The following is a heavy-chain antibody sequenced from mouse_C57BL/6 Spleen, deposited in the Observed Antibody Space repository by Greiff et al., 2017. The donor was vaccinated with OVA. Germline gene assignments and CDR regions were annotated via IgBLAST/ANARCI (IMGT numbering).Heavy chain of an antibody. V-gene: IGHV5-9-1*02. CDR2: ISSGGDYI. CDR3: TRVVATYWYFDV. D-gene: IGHD1-1*01. Sequence: EVHLVESGEGLVKPGGSLKLSCAASGFTFSSYAMSWVRQTPEKRLEWVAYISSGGDYIYYADTVKGRFTISRDNARNTLYLQMSSLKSEDTAMYYCTRVVATYWYFDVWGTGTTVTVSS. J-gene: IGHJ1*03. CDR1: GFTFSSYA.